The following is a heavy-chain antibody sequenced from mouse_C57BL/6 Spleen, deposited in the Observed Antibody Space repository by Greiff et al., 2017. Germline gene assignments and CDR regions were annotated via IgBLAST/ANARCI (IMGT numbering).Heavy chain of an antibody. CDR3: TSPITTVVGAMDY. V-gene: IGHV5-9-1*02. D-gene: IGHD1-1*01. J-gene: IGHJ4*01. Sequence: EVMLVESGEGLVKPGGSLKLSCAASGFTFSSYAMSWVRQTPEKRLEWVAYISSGGDYSYYADTVKGRFTISRANARNPLYLQMSSLKSEDTAMYYCTSPITTVVGAMDYWGQGTSVTVSS. CDR2: ISSGGDYS. CDR1: GFTFSSYA.